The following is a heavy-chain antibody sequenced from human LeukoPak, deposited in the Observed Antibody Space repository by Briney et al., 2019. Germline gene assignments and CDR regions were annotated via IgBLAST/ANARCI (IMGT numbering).Heavy chain of an antibody. CDR1: GGTFSSYA. Sequence: SVKVSCKASGGTFSSYAISWVRQAPGQGLEWMGRIIPILGIANYAQKFQGRVTITADKSTSTAYMELSSLRPVDTAVYYCARADDSSGYYYGGGFDYWGQGTLVTVSS. CDR3: ARADDSSGYYYGGGFDY. J-gene: IGHJ4*02. CDR2: IIPILGIA. V-gene: IGHV1-69*04. D-gene: IGHD3-22*01.